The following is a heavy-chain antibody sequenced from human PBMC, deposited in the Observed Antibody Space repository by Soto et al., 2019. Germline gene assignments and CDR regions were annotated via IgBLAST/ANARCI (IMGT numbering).Heavy chain of an antibody. V-gene: IGHV1-46*02. CDR3: ARRRYCCYDCYHKHYYGMDV. CDR2: INPSGSST. CDR1: GYTFDNYY. D-gene: IGHD2-21*01. J-gene: IGHJ6*01. Sequence: GVSVKISRKASGYTFDNYYIHGLRKTPGQGLEWMGVINPSGSSTSDARKFQDRVTMTSDTSTNIVNMELSSLRSEDTAVYYCARRRYCCYDCYHKHYYGMDVWGQGTTVSVS.